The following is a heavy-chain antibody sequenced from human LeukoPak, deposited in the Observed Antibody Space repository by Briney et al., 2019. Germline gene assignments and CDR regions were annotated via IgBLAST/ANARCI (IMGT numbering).Heavy chain of an antibody. CDR3: ARELVSSASWPDG. Sequence: PGGSLRLSCSASGFTFSNYEIHWVRQAPGKGLEWVALICTDGSNKYYADSVKGRITISRDNYKNTVYLQMNSLRAEVTAVYYCARELVSSASWPDGWGQGTLVTASS. V-gene: IGHV3-33*01. CDR2: ICTDGSNK. J-gene: IGHJ4*02. CDR1: GFTFSNYE. D-gene: IGHD3-10*01.